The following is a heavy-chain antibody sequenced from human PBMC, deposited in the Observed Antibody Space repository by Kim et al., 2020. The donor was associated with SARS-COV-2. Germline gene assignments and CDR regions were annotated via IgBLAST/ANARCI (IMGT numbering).Heavy chain of an antibody. CDR1: GFTFSSFN. CDR3: ARGGHYYDSSCYYHVDW. J-gene: IGHJ5*01. Sequence: GGSLRLSCVASGFTFSSFNMNWVRQAPGKGLEWVSSISGSSSYIFYADSVKGRFTITRDNAKNSLFLQMNSLRAEDTAVYYCARGGHYYDSSCYYHVDW. CDR2: ISGSSSYI. D-gene: IGHD3-22*01. V-gene: IGHV3-21*01.